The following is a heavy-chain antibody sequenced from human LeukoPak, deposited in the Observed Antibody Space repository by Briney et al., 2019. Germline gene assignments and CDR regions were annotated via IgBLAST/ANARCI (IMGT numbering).Heavy chain of an antibody. Sequence: TGGSLRLSCAASGFAFSQFTVHWVRQAPGKGLEWVAVISHDGYHEYYADSVKGRFTISRDNSKNTLYLQMNSLRAEDTAVYYCARGTAPTYYDFWSFDYWGQGTLVTVSS. CDR2: ISHDGYHE. CDR3: ARGTAPTYYDFWSFDY. J-gene: IGHJ4*02. V-gene: IGHV3-30-3*01. D-gene: IGHD3-3*01. CDR1: GFAFSQFT.